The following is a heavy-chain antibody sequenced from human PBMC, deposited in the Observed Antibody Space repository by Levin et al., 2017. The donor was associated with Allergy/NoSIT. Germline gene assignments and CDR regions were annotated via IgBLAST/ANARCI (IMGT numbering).Heavy chain of an antibody. D-gene: IGHD3-16*01. CDR3: GKDVTGRYYDRLMDY. J-gene: IGHJ4*02. Sequence: GESLKISCAASRFTFSNYGMHWVRQAPGKGLDWVAVISNDGTNEYYADSVKGRFTISRDNSKNTLYLQMDSLRAEDTAVYYCGKDVTGRYYDRLMDYWGLGTVVTVSS. CDR2: ISNDGTNE. V-gene: IGHV3-30*18. CDR1: RFTFSNYG.